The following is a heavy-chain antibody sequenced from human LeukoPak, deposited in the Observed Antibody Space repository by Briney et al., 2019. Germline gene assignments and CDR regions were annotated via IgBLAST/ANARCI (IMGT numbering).Heavy chain of an antibody. CDR1: GFTFSSYW. CDR3: ARDPSYYYDSSGP. J-gene: IGHJ4*02. D-gene: IGHD3-22*01. Sequence: GGSLRLSCAASGFTFSSYWMHWVRQAPGKGPVWVSRINSDGSSTSYADSVKGRFTISRDNAKNSLYLQMNSLRAEDTAVYYCARDPSYYYDSSGPWGQGTLVTVSS. CDR2: INSDGSST. V-gene: IGHV3-74*01.